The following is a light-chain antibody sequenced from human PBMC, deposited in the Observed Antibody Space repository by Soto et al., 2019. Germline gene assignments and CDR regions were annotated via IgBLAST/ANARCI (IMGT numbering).Light chain of an antibody. V-gene: IGKV1-9*01. Sequence: DIQLTQSPSFLSASVGDRVTITCRASQGISSYLAWYQQKPGKDPELLIFAASTLQNGVPSRFSGSGSGTEFTLTISSLQPEDFATYYCLHLNSYSPDTVGPETKVDIK. CDR3: LHLNSYSPDT. J-gene: IGKJ3*01. CDR2: AAS. CDR1: QGISSY.